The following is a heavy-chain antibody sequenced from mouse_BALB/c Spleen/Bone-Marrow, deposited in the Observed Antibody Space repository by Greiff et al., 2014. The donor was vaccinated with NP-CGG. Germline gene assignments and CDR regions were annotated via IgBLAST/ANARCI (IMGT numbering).Heavy chain of an antibody. V-gene: IGHV1S29*02. CDR1: GYTFTDYN. D-gene: IGHD1-1*01. CDR2: IYPFNGGT. CDR3: ARSSYFDY. Sequence: VQLQQPGPELVKSGTSVKISCKASGYTFTDYNMHCVKQSHGKSLEWIGYIYPFNGGTDYNQKFKSKATMTVDKSSSTEYVELRNLTSEDSAVYYCARSSYFDYWGQGTTLTVSS. J-gene: IGHJ2*01.